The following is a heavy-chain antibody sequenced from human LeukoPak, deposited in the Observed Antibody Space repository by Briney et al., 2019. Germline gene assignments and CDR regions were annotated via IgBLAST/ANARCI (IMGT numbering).Heavy chain of an antibody. CDR1: GFTFRSYA. CDR3: AKDRQNYYGSGYYFDY. Sequence: GGSLRLSCAASGFTFRSYAVSWVRQAPGKGLEWVSGISGSGESTYYADSAKGRFTISRDNPKNTLYLQMNSLRAEDTAVYYCAKDRQNYYGSGYYFDYWGQGTLVIVSS. J-gene: IGHJ4*02. CDR2: ISGSGEST. D-gene: IGHD3-10*01. V-gene: IGHV3-23*01.